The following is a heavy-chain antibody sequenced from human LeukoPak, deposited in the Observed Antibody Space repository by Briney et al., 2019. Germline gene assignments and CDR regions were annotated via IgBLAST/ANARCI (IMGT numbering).Heavy chain of an antibody. Sequence: ASVKVSCKASGGTFSSYAISWVRQAPGQGLEWMGGIIPIFGTANYAQKFQGRVTITTDESTSTAYMELSSLRSEDTAVYYCARTYYYDSSGRIQPGGYYFGYWGQGTLVTVSS. J-gene: IGHJ4*02. CDR3: ARTYYYDSSGRIQPGGYYFGY. CDR2: IIPIFGTA. V-gene: IGHV1-69*05. CDR1: GGTFSSYA. D-gene: IGHD3-22*01.